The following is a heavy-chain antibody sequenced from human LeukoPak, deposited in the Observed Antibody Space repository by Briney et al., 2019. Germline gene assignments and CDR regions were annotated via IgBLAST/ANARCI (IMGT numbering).Heavy chain of an antibody. CDR3: ARASPLEYSSSFHYYYYYMDV. V-gene: IGHV4-59*01. D-gene: IGHD6-6*01. Sequence: PSETLSLTCTVSGGSISSYYWSWIRQPPGKGLEWIGYIYYSGSTNYNPSLKSRVTISVDTSKNQFSLKLSSVTAADTAVYYCARASPLEYSSSFHYYYYYMDVWGKGPTVTVSS. CDR1: GGSISSYY. CDR2: IYYSGST. J-gene: IGHJ6*03.